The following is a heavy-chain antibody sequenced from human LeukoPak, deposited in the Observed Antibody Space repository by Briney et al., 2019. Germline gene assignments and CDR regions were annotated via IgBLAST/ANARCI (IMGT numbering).Heavy chain of an antibody. Sequence: ASVKVSCKASGYTFTGYYMHWVRQAPGQGLEWMGWINPNSGGTNYAQKFQGRVTMTRDTPISTAYMELSRLRSDDTAVYYCARDSSSWTEYYYYYYMDVWGKGTTVTISS. CDR1: GYTFTGYY. CDR3: ARDSSSWTEYYYYYYMDV. CDR2: INPNSGGT. D-gene: IGHD6-13*01. V-gene: IGHV1-2*02. J-gene: IGHJ6*03.